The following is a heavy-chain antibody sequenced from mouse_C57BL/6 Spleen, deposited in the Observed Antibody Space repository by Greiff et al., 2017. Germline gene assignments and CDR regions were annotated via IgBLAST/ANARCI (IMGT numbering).Heavy chain of an antibody. D-gene: IGHD2-10*01. CDR2: IYPGDGDT. CDR3: AREQAYYGNMDY. V-gene: IGHV1-82*01. CDR1: GYAFSSSW. J-gene: IGHJ4*01. Sequence: QVQLKESGPELVKPGASVKISCKASGYAFSSSWMNWVKQRPGKGLEWIGRIYPGDGDTTYNGKFKGKATLTADKSSSTAYMQLSSLTSEDSAVYFCAREQAYYGNMDYWGQGTSVTVSS.